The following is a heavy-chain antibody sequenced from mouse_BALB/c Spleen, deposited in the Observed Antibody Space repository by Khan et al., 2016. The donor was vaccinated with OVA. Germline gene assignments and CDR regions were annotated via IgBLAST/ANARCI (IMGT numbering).Heavy chain of an antibody. J-gene: IGHJ4*01. Sequence: EVELVESGPGLVKPSQSLSLTCTVTGYSITSDYAWNWIRPFPGNKLEWMGYISSSGSTNYNPALKSRISITRDTSKNQFFLQLNSVTTEDTATNYCARGGSRYNYAMDYWGQGTSVTVSS. D-gene: IGHD1-1*02. CDR2: ISSSGST. CDR1: GYSITSDYA. CDR3: ARGGSRYNYAMDY. V-gene: IGHV3-2*02.